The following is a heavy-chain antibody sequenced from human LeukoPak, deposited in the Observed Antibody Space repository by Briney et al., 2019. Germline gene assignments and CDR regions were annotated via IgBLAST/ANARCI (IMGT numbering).Heavy chain of an antibody. J-gene: IGHJ4*02. CDR1: GGSFSGYY. Sequence: SETLSLTCAVYGGSFSGYYWSWIRQPPGKGLEWIGEINHSGSTNYNPSLKGRVTISVDTSKNQLSLKLSSVTAADTAVYYCARGGWGRYSSSWYRGPPLDYWGQGTLVTVSS. CDR2: INHSGST. D-gene: IGHD6-13*01. V-gene: IGHV4-34*01. CDR3: ARGGWGRYSSSWYRGPPLDY.